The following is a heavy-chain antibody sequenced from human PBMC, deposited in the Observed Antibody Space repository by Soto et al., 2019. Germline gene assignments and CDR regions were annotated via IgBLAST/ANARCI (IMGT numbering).Heavy chain of an antibody. D-gene: IGHD3-10*01. CDR2: ISAYNGNT. CDR3: ARARITMVRGVIIYYYGMDV. J-gene: IGHJ6*02. CDR1: GYTFTSYG. Sequence: QVQLVQSGAEVKKPGASVKVSCKASGYTFTSYGISWVRQAPGQGLEWMGWISAYNGNTNYAQKLQGRVTITTDTSTSTAYMELSSLRSDDRAVYYCARARITMVRGVIIYYYGMDVWGQGTTVTVSS. V-gene: IGHV1-18*04.